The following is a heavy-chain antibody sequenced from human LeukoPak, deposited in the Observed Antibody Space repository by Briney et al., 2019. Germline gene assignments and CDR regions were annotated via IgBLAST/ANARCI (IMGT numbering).Heavy chain of an antibody. Sequence: GGSLRLSRAASGFTFSTYWMHWVRQAPGKGLVWVSHINSDGGSTSYADSVKGRFTISRDNAKNTLYLQMNSLRAEDTALYYCARAGSSSSFDYWGQGPLVAVSS. V-gene: IGHV3-74*01. CDR2: INSDGGST. CDR1: GFTFSTYW. CDR3: ARAGSSSSFDY. J-gene: IGHJ4*02. D-gene: IGHD6-6*01.